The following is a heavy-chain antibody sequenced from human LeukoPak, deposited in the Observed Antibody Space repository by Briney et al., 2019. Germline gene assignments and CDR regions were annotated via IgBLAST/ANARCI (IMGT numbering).Heavy chain of an antibody. V-gene: IGHV1-18*04. J-gene: IGHJ4*02. D-gene: IGHD2-2*02. Sequence: GASVNVSCKTSGYTFTSYGISWVRQAPGQELEWMAWISANNGDTNYAQKVQGRVVPSTDTSTNTAYMELRYLMFDDTAVYYCATGYRHDYWGQGTLVIVSS. CDR3: ATGYRHDY. CDR1: GYTFTSYG. CDR2: ISANNGDT.